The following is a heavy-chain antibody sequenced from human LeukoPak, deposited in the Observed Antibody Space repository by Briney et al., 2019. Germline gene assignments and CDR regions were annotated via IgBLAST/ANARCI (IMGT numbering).Heavy chain of an antibody. J-gene: IGHJ4*02. CDR3: ARGGYFGSVDY. CDR1: GGSISSFSYY. V-gene: IGHV4-39*01. D-gene: IGHD3-10*01. Sequence: PSETLSLTCTVSGGSISSFSYYWGWIRQPPGKGLEWIGSIYYSGNTYYNPSLKSRVTISVDTSKNQFSLKLISVTAADTAVYYCARGGYFGSVDYWGQGTLVTVSS. CDR2: IYYSGNT.